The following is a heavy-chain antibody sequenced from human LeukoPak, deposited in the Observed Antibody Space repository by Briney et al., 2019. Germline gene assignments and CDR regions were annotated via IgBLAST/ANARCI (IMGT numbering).Heavy chain of an antibody. CDR1: GFTFSSYS. J-gene: IGHJ4*02. Sequence: GGSLRLSCAASGFTFSSYSMNWVRHAPGKGLEWVSSISSSRSYINYTDSVKGRFPISRDNAKNSLYLQMNSLRAEDTAVYYCARGASSSGWSFGYWGQGTLVTVSS. V-gene: IGHV3-21*01. D-gene: IGHD6-19*01. CDR3: ARGASSSGWSFGY. CDR2: ISSSRSYI.